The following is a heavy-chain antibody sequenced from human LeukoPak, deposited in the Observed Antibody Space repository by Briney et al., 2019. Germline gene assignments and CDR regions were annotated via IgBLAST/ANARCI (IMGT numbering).Heavy chain of an antibody. Sequence: LVKVSCKASGGTFSSYAISWVRQAPGQGLEWMGGIIPIFGTANYAQKFQGRVTITADKSTSTAYMELRSLRSDDTAVYYCARGQPKNDYQLLYFDYWGQGTLVTVSS. CDR2: IIPIFGTA. CDR3: ARGQPKNDYQLLYFDY. CDR1: GGTFSSYA. J-gene: IGHJ4*02. V-gene: IGHV1-69*06. D-gene: IGHD2-2*01.